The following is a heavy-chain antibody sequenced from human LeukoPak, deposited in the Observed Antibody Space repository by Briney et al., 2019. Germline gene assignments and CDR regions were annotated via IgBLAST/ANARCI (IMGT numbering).Heavy chain of an antibody. D-gene: IGHD1/OR15-1a*01. CDR3: ATHWLEATKTYSYWFDP. Sequence: SSETLALTWSVSGGSINNYWWSWIRQPPGKGLEWIGYIYRGETTNYNPPLKRRPTFSVNTSNNQISLNPNSCTASAPAVYYCATHWLEATKTYSYWFDPWGQGTPVTVSS. CDR2: IYRGETT. CDR1: GGSINNYW. J-gene: IGHJ5*02. V-gene: IGHV4-4*09.